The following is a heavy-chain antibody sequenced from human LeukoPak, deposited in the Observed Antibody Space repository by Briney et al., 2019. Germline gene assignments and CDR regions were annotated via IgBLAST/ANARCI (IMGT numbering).Heavy chain of an antibody. J-gene: IGHJ3*02. CDR2: MNPNSGNT. V-gene: IGHV1-8*01. CDR3: ARRDYDYVWGSYRRSAFDI. Sequence: GASVKVSCKASGYTFTSYDINWVRQATGQGLEWMGWMNPNSGNTGYAQKFQGRVTMTRNTSISTDYMELSSLRSEDTAVYYCARRDYDYVWGSYRRSAFDIWGQGTMVTVSS. CDR1: GYTFTSYD. D-gene: IGHD3-16*02.